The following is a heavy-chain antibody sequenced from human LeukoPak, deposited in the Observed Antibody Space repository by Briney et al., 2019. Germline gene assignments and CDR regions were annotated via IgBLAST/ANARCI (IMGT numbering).Heavy chain of an antibody. Sequence: ASVKVSCKASGYTFINYHMHWVRQAPGQGLEWMGGIIPIFGTANYAQKFQGRVTITTDESTSTAYMELSSLRPEDTAVYYCASGDTMIVLWGQGTMVTVSS. CDR1: GYTFINYH. J-gene: IGHJ3*01. D-gene: IGHD3-22*01. CDR2: IIPIFGTA. CDR3: ASGDTMIVL. V-gene: IGHV1-69*05.